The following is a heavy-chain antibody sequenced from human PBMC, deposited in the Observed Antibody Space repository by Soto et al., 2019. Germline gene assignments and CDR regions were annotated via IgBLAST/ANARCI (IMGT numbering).Heavy chain of an antibody. Sequence: QVKLVQSGAEVKKPGASVKVSCKATGYTFTGYYMHWVRQAPGQGLECMGWINPNSGGTNYAKKLQSRVTMTKDAAISTACMELSRMRSDDTAVYYWAKDRDRGQWLVRGACAIWGQGTMVTVSS. V-gene: IGHV1-2*02. J-gene: IGHJ3*02. D-gene: IGHD6-19*01. CDR2: INPNSGGT. CDR3: AKDRDRGQWLVRGACAI. CDR1: GYTFTGYY.